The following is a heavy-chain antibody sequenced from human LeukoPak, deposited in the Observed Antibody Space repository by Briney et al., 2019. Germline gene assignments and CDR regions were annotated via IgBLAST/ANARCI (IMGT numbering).Heavy chain of an antibody. D-gene: IGHD3-3*01. J-gene: IGHJ6*03. Sequence: PSETLSLTCTVSGGSISSYYWSWIRQPLGKGLEWIGYIYYSGSTNYNPSLKSRVTISVDTSKNQFSLKLSSVTAADTAVYYCARVIITIFGVVNYYYYMDVWGKGTTVTVSS. CDR3: ARVIITIFGVVNYYYYMDV. CDR1: GGSISSYY. CDR2: IYYSGST. V-gene: IGHV4-59*01.